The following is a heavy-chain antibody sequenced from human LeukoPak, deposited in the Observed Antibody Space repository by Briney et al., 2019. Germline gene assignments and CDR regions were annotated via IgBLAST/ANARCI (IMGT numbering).Heavy chain of an antibody. CDR2: IDYSGST. Sequence: SETLSLTCTVSGGSISSGGYYWSWIRQHPGKGLEWIGYIDYSGSTYYNPSLKSRVTISVDTSKNQFSLKLSSVTAADTAVYYCARGKSSGWYYFDYWGQGPLVTVSS. D-gene: IGHD6-19*01. V-gene: IGHV4-31*03. CDR3: ARGKSSGWYYFDY. CDR1: GGSISSGGYY. J-gene: IGHJ4*02.